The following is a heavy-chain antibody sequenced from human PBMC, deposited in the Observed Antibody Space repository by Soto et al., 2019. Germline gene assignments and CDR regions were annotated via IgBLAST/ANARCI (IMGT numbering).Heavy chain of an antibody. CDR1: GFPFSSYG. CDR2: ISYDGSKK. J-gene: IGHJ4*02. Sequence: QVQLMESGGGVVQPGRSLRLSCAASGFPFSSYGMHWVRQAPGKGLDWVALISYDGSKKYYADSVKGRFTIPRDNSKQTLYLQMSSLRAEDTAVYYCAGGQYYFDYCGQGTLVSVSS. CDR3: AGGQYYFDY. D-gene: IGHD2-15*01. V-gene: IGHV3-30*03.